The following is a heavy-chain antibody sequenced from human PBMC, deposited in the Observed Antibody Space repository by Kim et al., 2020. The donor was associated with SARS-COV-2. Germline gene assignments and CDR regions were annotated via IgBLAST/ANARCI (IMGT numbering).Heavy chain of an antibody. D-gene: IGHD5-12*01. Sequence: GGSLRLSCAASGFTFSSYGMHWVRQAPGKGLECVAVMSYDGTNKYYADSVRGRFTLSRDNSKNTLYLQMESLRAEDTAVYYCAKDRGDGYNFDYFHQWGQGSLVTVSS. J-gene: IGHJ1*01. CDR2: MSYDGTNK. CDR3: AKDRGDGYNFDYFHQ. V-gene: IGHV3-30*18. CDR1: GFTFSSYG.